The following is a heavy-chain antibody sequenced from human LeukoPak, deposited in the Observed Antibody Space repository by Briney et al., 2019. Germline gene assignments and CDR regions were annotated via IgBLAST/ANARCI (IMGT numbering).Heavy chain of an antibody. Sequence: GESLKISCQGSGYRFTNYWIAWVRQMPGKGLEWMGIIYPGDSDSRYSPSFQGQVTISADKSISTAYLQWSSLKASDTAMYYCARLTGYCSSTSCYTDAFDIWGQGTMVTVSS. V-gene: IGHV5-51*01. CDR1: GYRFTNYW. D-gene: IGHD2-2*02. CDR2: IYPGDSDS. J-gene: IGHJ3*02. CDR3: ARLTGYCSSTSCYTDAFDI.